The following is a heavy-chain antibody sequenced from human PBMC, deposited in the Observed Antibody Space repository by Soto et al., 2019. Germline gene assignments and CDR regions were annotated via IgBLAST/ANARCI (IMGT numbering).Heavy chain of an antibody. CDR1: GGTFSNYA. CDR3: GRYRNNYYYYGMDV. D-gene: IGHD4-4*01. V-gene: IGHV1-69*13. J-gene: IGHJ6*02. CDR2: IIPIFGTA. Sequence: GASVKVSCKASGGTFSNYAISWVRQAPGQGLEWMGGIIPIFGTASYARKFQGRVTITADESTSTAYMELSSLRSEDTAVYYCGRYRNNYYYYGMDVWGQGTTVTVSS.